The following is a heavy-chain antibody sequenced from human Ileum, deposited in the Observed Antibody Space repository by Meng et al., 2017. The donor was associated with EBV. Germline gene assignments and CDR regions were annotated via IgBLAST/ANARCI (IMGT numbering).Heavy chain of an antibody. CDR2: IYNSGST. J-gene: IGHJ2*01. Sequence: QAQRQESGPGLVKPSQTLSLTCTVSGGSISSSNYYWSWIRQPPGKGLEWSGHIYNSGSTYYNPSLKSRITISVDTSKNQFSLKLSSVTAADTAVYYCARGQKGYFDLWGRGTLVTVSS. CDR1: GGSISSSNYY. CDR3: ARGQKGYFDL. V-gene: IGHV4-30-4*01.